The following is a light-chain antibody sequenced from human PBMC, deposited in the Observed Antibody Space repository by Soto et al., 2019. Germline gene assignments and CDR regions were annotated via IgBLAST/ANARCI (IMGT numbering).Light chain of an antibody. CDR3: HQYDHWPLT. V-gene: IGKV3-15*01. CDR1: QSVRDN. CDR2: GAS. Sequence: EIVMTQSPATLSVSPGERATLSCRASQSVRDNLAGYQQNPVQAPGLLIYGASIRATGIPARFSGSGSDTAFTFTTSRLPSEDSAIYCCHQYDHWPLTFGPGTKVDIK. J-gene: IGKJ3*01.